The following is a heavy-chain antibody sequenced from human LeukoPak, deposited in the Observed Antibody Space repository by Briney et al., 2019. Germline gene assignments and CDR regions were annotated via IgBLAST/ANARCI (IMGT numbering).Heavy chain of an antibody. CDR2: IYHSGNT. Sequence: SETLSLTCTVSGGSISSGGYYWSWIRQHPGTGLEWIGYIYHSGNTYYNPSLKSRITISVDTSKNQFSLKLSSVTAADTAVYYCAREIYYGSGSYSGYYFDYWGQGALVTVSS. J-gene: IGHJ4*02. CDR1: GGSISSGGYY. V-gene: IGHV4-31*03. D-gene: IGHD3-10*01. CDR3: AREIYYGSGSYSGYYFDY.